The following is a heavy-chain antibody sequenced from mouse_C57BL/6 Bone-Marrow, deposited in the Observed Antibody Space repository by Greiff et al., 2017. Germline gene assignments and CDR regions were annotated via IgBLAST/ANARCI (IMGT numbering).Heavy chain of an antibody. Sequence: EVKLMESGAELVKPGASVKLSCTASGFNIKDYYIHWVKQRTEQGLEWIGRLDPEDGETKYAPKFQDKATITADTSSNTAYLQLSSLTSEDTAVYYCTRSLIYYGTNYWGQGTTLTVSS. J-gene: IGHJ2*01. CDR1: GFNIKDYY. CDR3: TRSLIYYGTNY. CDR2: LDPEDGET. D-gene: IGHD1-1*01. V-gene: IGHV14-2*01.